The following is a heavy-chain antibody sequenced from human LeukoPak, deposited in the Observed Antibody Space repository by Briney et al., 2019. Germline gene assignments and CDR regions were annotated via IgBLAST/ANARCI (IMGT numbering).Heavy chain of an antibody. V-gene: IGHV1-2*02. CDR2: INPTSGGT. Sequence: GASVKVSCKASGYTLTGYYMHWVRQAPGQGLEWMGWINPTSGGTNYAQKFQGRVTMTRDTSLSTAYMELSRLRSDDTAIYYCARGYCTNAVCSLGPTQAWGQGTLVTVSS. CDR1: GYTLTGYY. J-gene: IGHJ4*02. CDR3: ARGYCTNAVCSLGPTQA. D-gene: IGHD2-8*01.